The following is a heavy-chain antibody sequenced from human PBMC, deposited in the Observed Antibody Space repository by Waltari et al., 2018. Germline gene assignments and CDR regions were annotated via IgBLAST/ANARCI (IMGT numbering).Heavy chain of an antibody. V-gene: IGHV3-74*01. D-gene: IGHD3-16*01. CDR2: INSDGSLT. CDR1: GFTFGTHW. Sequence: EVQLVESGGALVQPGGSLGSSWAASGFTFGTHWMPWVRQAPGKGLVWVSRINSDGSLTTSADSVKGRFTISRDNAKNTLYLQMNSLRVEDTAVYYCVRGLGDSWGQGTLVTVSS. CDR3: VRGLGDS. J-gene: IGHJ5*01.